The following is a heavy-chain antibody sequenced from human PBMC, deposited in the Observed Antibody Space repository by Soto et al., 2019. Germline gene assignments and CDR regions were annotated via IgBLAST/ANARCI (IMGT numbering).Heavy chain of an antibody. D-gene: IGHD6-19*01. Sequence: GGSLRLSCAASGFTFSSYAMSWVRQAPGKGLEWVSGISGSGGSKYYADSVKGRFTISRDNSKNTLYLQMNSLRAEDTAVYYCAKGYGSNYYYYMDVWGKGTTVTVSS. CDR2: ISGSGGSK. V-gene: IGHV3-23*01. CDR3: AKGYGSNYYYYMDV. CDR1: GFTFSSYA. J-gene: IGHJ6*03.